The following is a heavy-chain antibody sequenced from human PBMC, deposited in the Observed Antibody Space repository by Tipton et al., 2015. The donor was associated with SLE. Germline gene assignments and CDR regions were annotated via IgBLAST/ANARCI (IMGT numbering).Heavy chain of an antibody. CDR1: GLTFSRYW. D-gene: IGHD6-13*01. CDR3: ARAIAASDAS. Sequence: SLRLSCAASGLTFSRYWMHWVRQAPGKGLEWVANINQDGSEIYYVDSVKGRFTISRDNAKNSVYLHMSSLRGEDTAVYYCARAIAASDASWGQGTLVTVSS. CDR2: INQDGSEI. J-gene: IGHJ5*02. V-gene: IGHV3-7*01.